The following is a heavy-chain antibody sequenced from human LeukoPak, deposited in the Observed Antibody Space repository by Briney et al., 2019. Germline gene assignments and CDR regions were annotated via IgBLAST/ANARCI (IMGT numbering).Heavy chain of an antibody. Sequence: ASVKVSCKASGYTFTGYYLHWVRQAPGQGLEWMGWINPNTGGTNYAQKFQGRVTMTRDTSISTAYMELSELRSDDTAVYYCARGNYYGSGNKHDAFDIWGQGTMVIVSS. CDR3: ARGNYYGSGNKHDAFDI. J-gene: IGHJ3*02. V-gene: IGHV1-2*02. D-gene: IGHD3-10*01. CDR1: GYTFTGYY. CDR2: INPNTGGT.